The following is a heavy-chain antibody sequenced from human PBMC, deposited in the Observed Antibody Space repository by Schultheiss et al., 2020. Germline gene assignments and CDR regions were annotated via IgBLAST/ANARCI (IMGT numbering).Heavy chain of an antibody. D-gene: IGHD4-11*01. CDR3: AKSNTAQTVYGMDV. Sequence: GGSLRLSCAASGFTFSSYAMSWVRQAPGKGLEWVAVIWYDGSNKYYADSVKGRFTISRDNSKNTLYLQMNSLRAEDTAVYYCAKSNTAQTVYGMDVWGQGTTVTVSS. CDR2: IWYDGSNK. V-gene: IGHV3-30*02. J-gene: IGHJ6*02. CDR1: GFTFSSYA.